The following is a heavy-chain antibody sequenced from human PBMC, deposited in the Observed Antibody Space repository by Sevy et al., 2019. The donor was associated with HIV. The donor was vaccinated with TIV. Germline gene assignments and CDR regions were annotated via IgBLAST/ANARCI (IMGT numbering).Heavy chain of an antibody. Sequence: GGSLRLSCAASGFPFSSYWMHWVRQVPGKGLAWVSHINSDGSSTIVADSVEGRFTISRDNAKNTVFLQMNSLRAEDTAVYYRVRDSPWNIAAARLDFWGQGTLVTVSS. CDR3: VRDSPWNIAAARLDF. J-gene: IGHJ4*02. CDR1: GFPFSSYW. V-gene: IGHV3-74*01. D-gene: IGHD6-13*01. CDR2: INSDGSST.